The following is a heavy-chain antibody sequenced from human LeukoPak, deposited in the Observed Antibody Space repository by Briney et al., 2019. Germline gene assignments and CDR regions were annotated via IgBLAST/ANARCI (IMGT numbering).Heavy chain of an antibody. J-gene: IGHJ4*02. CDR3: ARVWAWGSGNYFDN. CDR2: ISSSSGI. D-gene: IGHD7-27*01. Sequence: GGALRLSCIASGFTFSSYEMSWVRQAPGKGLEWVSYISSSSGIFYADSVKGRFTISRDNAKNSLYLQMNSLRAEDTAVYYCARVWAWGSGNYFDNWGQGTLVTV. V-gene: IGHV3-48*03. CDR1: GFTFSSYE.